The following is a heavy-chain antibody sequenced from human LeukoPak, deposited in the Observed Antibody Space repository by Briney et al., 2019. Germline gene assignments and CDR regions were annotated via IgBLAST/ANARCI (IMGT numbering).Heavy chain of an antibody. CDR3: ATAGVKWELLLSLYYFDY. J-gene: IGHJ4*02. CDR1: GYTLTELS. V-gene: IGHV1-24*01. CDR2: FDPEDGET. D-gene: IGHD1-26*01. Sequence: GASVKVSCKVSGYTLTELSMHWVRQAPGKGLEWMGGFDPEDGETIYAQKFQGRVTMTEDTSTDTAYMELSSLRSEDTAVYYCATAGVKWELLLSLYYFDYWGQGTLVTVSA.